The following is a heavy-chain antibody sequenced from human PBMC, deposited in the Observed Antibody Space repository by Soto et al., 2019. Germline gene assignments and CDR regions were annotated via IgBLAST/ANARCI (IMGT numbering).Heavy chain of an antibody. CDR2: IHSSGST. J-gene: IGHJ4*02. V-gene: IGHV4-61*01. Sequence: SSETLSLTCSVSDGSVSSGSNYWTWIRQPPGKGLEWIGSIHSSGSTLYNPSLKSRVIISTDTSMNQFSLKLTSATAADTAVYYCARDSLALFDSWGQGTLVTVSS. CDR1: DGSVSSGSNY. D-gene: IGHD5-12*01. CDR3: ARDSLALFDS.